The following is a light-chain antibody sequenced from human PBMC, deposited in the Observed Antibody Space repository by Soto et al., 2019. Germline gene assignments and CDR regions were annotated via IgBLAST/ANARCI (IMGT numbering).Light chain of an antibody. CDR2: LGS. Sequence: DIVMTQSPLSLPVSPGEPASISCMSSQSLLHSNGYNYLDWYLQKPGQSPHLLIYLGSNRASGVPDRFSGSGSGTDFTLKISGVEAEDVGVYYCMQALQTPPTFGQGTRLEIK. V-gene: IGKV2-28*01. CDR3: MQALQTPPT. CDR1: QSLLHSNGYNY. J-gene: IGKJ5*01.